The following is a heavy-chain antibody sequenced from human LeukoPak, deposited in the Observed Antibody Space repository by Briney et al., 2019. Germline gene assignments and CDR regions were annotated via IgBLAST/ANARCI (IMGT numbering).Heavy chain of an antibody. J-gene: IGHJ2*01. CDR2: ISSSSYI. Sequence: PGGSLRLSCAASGFTFSSYSMNWVRQAPGKGLEWVSSISSSSYIYYADSVKGRFTISRDNAKNSLYLQMNSLRAEGTAVYYCARYSYGSYWYFDLWGRGTLVAVSS. D-gene: IGHD5-18*01. CDR1: GFTFSSYS. V-gene: IGHV3-21*01. CDR3: ARYSYGSYWYFDL.